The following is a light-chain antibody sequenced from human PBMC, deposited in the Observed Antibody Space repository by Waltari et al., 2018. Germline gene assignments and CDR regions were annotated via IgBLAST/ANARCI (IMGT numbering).Light chain of an antibody. Sequence: QSVLTQPPSASATPGPRVTISCSGTSSNVGRANVYWFQQLPGTAPKLLIYNDQQRPSGVPDRFSGSKSGTSASLAISGLRSEDEADYYCVAWDDSLSGYVFGTGTKVTVL. CDR3: VAWDDSLSGYV. CDR2: NDQ. CDR1: SSNVGRAN. V-gene: IGLV1-47*02. J-gene: IGLJ1*01.